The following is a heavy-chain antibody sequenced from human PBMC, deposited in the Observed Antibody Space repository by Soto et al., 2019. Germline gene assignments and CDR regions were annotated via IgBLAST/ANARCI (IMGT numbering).Heavy chain of an antibody. CDR1: GGSISSISFH. Sequence: PSETLSLTCTVSGGSISSISFHWGWIRQPPGKGLEWIGSIYYSGSTYYSPSLKSRVTISVDTSKNQFSLKLSSVTAADTAVYYCARGSTTVVTQSRTHWFDPWGQGTLVTVSS. CDR3: ARGSTTVVTQSRTHWFDP. D-gene: IGHD4-17*01. CDR2: IYYSGST. V-gene: IGHV4-39*07. J-gene: IGHJ5*02.